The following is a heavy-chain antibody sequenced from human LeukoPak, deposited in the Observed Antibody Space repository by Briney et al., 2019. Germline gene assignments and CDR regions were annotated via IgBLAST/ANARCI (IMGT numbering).Heavy chain of an antibody. D-gene: IGHD2-8*01. CDR1: GYTFTSYG. CDR2: ISAYNGNT. V-gene: IGHV1-18*01. CDR3: ARDHHPYCTNGVCYKIVGNDAFDI. Sequence: GASVKVSCKASGYTFTSYGISWVRQAPGQGLEWMGWISAYNGNTNYAQKLQGRVTMTTDTSTSTAYMELRSLRSDDTAVYYCARDHHPYCTNGVCYKIVGNDAFDIWGQGTMVTVSS. J-gene: IGHJ3*02.